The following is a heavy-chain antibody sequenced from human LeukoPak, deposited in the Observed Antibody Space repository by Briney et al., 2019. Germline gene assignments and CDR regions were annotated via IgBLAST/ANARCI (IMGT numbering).Heavy chain of an antibody. D-gene: IGHD5-24*01. CDR1: GYTFISYA. CDR3: ARGVTGGYNTLTADRYFDY. J-gene: IGHJ4*02. Sequence: GAPVKVSCKASGYTFISYAMNWVRQAPGQGLEWMGWINTNTGNPTYAQGFTGRFVFSLDTSVSTAYLQISSLKAEDTAVYYCARGVTGGYNTLTADRYFDYWGQGTLVTVSS. CDR2: INTNTGNP. V-gene: IGHV7-4-1*02.